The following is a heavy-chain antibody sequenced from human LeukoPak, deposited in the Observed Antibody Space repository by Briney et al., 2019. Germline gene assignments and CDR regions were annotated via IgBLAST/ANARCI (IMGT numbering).Heavy chain of an antibody. V-gene: IGHV4-34*01. CDR1: GGSFSGYY. CDR3: ARDGYNSFDY. D-gene: IGHD5-24*01. CDR2: INHSGST. Sequence: SETLSLTCAVYGGSFSGYYWSWIRQPPGKGLEWIGEINHSGSTNYNPSLKSRVTISVDTSKNQFSLKLSSVTAADTAVYYCARDGYNSFDYWGQGTLVTVSS. J-gene: IGHJ4*02.